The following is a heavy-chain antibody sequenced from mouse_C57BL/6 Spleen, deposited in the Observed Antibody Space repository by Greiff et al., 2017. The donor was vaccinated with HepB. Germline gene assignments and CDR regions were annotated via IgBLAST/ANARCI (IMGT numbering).Heavy chain of an antibody. V-gene: IGHV1-82*01. CDR1: GYAFSSSW. CDR2: IYPGDGDT. CDR3: AREGGRPYARDY. J-gene: IGHJ4*01. D-gene: IGHD1-1*01. Sequence: VQLQQSGPELVKPGASVKISCKASGYAFSSSWMNWVKPRPGKGLEWIGRIYPGDGDTNSNGKCKGKAKLTADQSSSTAYMKLSSLQSEDTAVYFCAREGGRPYARDYWGQGTSVTVSS.